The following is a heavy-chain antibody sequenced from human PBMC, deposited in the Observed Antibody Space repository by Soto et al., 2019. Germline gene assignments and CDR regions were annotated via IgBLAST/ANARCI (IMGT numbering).Heavy chain of an antibody. D-gene: IGHD3-22*01. CDR3: ARGTPYYYDSSGYYPDAFDI. CDR2: INPNSGGT. CDR1: GYTFTGYY. Sequence: ASVKVSCKASGYTFTGYYMHWVRQAPGQGLEWMGWINPNSGGTNYAQKFQGWVTMTRDTSISTAYMELSRLRSDDTAVYYCARGTPYYYDSSGYYPDAFDIWGQGTMVTVSS. V-gene: IGHV1-2*04. J-gene: IGHJ3*02.